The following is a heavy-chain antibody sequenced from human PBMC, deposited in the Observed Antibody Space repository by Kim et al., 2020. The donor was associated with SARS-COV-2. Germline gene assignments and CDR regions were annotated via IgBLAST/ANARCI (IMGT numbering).Heavy chain of an antibody. V-gene: IGHV4-39*01. CDR1: GGSISSSSYY. Sequence: SETLSLTCTVSGGSISSSSYYWGWIRQPPGKGLEWIGSIYYSGSTYYNPSLKSRVTISVDTSKNQFSLKLSSVTAADTAVYYCARRLHAFDIWGQGTMVTVSS. CDR2: IYYSGST. CDR3: ARRLHAFDI. J-gene: IGHJ3*02.